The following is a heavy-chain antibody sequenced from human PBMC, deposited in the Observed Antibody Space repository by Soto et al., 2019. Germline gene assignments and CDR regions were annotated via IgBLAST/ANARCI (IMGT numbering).Heavy chain of an antibody. J-gene: IGHJ6*03. CDR2: IIPIQGKA. D-gene: IGHD2-21*01. CDR3: AKSLLFVDHGYMDV. V-gene: IGHV1-69*02. Sequence: QVQLVHSGAELKKPGSSVKVSCEASGGSFTSYSFTWVRQAPGQGLEWMGRIIPIQGKANYALKFQDRVTITVDRSTRTVYMELTSLRPEDTAVYFCAKSLLFVDHGYMDVWGKGTTVTVSS. CDR1: GGSFTSYS.